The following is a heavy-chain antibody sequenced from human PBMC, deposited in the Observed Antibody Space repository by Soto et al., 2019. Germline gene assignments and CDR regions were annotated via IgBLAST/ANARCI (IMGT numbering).Heavy chain of an antibody. D-gene: IGHD3-3*01. V-gene: IGHV3-48*03. J-gene: IGHJ3*02. CDR3: ARVAIFGVVGGLDI. CDR1: GFTFSSYE. Sequence: EVQLVESGGGLVQPGGSLRLSCAASGFTFSSYEMNWVRQAPGKGLEWVSYISSSGSTIYYADSVKGRFTISRDNAKNSLYLQMNSLRAEDTAVYYCARVAIFGVVGGLDIWGQGTMVTVSS. CDR2: ISSSGSTI.